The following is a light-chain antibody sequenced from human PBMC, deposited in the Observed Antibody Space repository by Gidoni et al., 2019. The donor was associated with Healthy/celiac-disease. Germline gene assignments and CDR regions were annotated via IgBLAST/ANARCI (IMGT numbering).Light chain of an antibody. Sequence: DIQMTQSPSTLSASVGDRVTITCRASQSISSWLAWYQKKPGKAPKLLIYKASSLESGVPSRFSGSGSGTEFTLTISSLQPDDFATYYCQQYNSYSPLFGQGTRLEIK. CDR2: KAS. CDR1: QSISSW. J-gene: IGKJ5*01. V-gene: IGKV1-5*03. CDR3: QQYNSYSPL.